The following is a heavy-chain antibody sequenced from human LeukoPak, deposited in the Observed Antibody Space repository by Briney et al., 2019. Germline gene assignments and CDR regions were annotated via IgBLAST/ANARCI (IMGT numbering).Heavy chain of an antibody. D-gene: IGHD6-6*01. V-gene: IGHV4-4*02. CDR1: GGSISSSNW. J-gene: IGHJ4*02. CDR2: VNDSGST. CDR3: ARASAYSSSSGVNY. Sequence: SETLSLTCAVSGGSISSSNWWSWVRQPPGKGLEWIGEVNDSGSTNYNPSLKSRVAISVDTSKNQFSLRLRLVTAADTAMYYCARASAYSSSSGVNYWGQGTLVTVSS.